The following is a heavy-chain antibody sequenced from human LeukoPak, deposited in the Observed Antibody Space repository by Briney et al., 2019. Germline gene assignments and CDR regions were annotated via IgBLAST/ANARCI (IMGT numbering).Heavy chain of an antibody. D-gene: IGHD4-17*01. CDR2: ITTYNGNT. CDR1: GYTFTSYP. Sequence: ASVKVSCKASGYTFTSYPISWVRQAPGQGLEWVGWITTYNGNTNYAQKLQGRVTMITDTSTSPAYTDLRRLRSDGTAGYYFARGYDYGDYVGDFDYWGQGTLVTVSS. CDR3: ARGYDYGDYVGDFDY. V-gene: IGHV1-18*01. J-gene: IGHJ4*02.